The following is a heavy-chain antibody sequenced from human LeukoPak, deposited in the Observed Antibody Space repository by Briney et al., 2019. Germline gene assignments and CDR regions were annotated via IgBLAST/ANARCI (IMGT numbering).Heavy chain of an antibody. CDR1: GFTFSSYW. D-gene: IGHD3-16*02. CDR3: AKDYLYSYYYYYMDV. J-gene: IGHJ6*03. Sequence: GGSLRLSCAASGFTFSSYWMSWVRQAPGKGLEWVAFIRYDGSNKYYADSVKGRFTISRDNSKNTLYLQMNSLRAEDTAVYYCAKDYLYSYYYYYMDVWGKGTTVTISS. V-gene: IGHV3-30*02. CDR2: IRYDGSNK.